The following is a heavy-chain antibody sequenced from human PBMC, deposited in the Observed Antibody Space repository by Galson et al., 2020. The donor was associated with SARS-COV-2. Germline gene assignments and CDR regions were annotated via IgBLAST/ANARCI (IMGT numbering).Heavy chain of an antibody. V-gene: IGHV1-8*01. Sequence: ASVKVSCKASGYTFTSYDINWVRQATGQGLEWMGWMNPNSGNTGYAQKFQGRVTMTRNTSISTAYMELSSLRSEDTAVYYCARPYYDFWSGYYFGGPVGPAYGMDVWGQGTTVTVSS. CDR3: ARPYYDFWSGYYFGGPVGPAYGMDV. CDR1: GYTFTSYD. J-gene: IGHJ6*02. D-gene: IGHD3-3*01. CDR2: MNPNSGNT.